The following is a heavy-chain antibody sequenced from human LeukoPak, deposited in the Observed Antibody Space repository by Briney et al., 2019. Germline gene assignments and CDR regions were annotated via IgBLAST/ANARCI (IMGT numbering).Heavy chain of an antibody. Sequence: SETLSLTCAVYGGSFSGYYWSWIRQPPGKGLEWIGEISHSGSTNYNPSLKSRVTISVDTSKNQFSLKLSSVTAADTAVYYCARGHRITMVRGVIITEKFDYWGQGTLVTVSS. CDR1: GGSFSGYY. V-gene: IGHV4-34*01. CDR2: ISHSGST. D-gene: IGHD3-10*01. J-gene: IGHJ4*02. CDR3: ARGHRITMVRGVIITEKFDY.